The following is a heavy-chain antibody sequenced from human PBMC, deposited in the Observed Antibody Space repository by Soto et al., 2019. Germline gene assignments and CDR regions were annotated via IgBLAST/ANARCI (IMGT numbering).Heavy chain of an antibody. CDR2: ISYDGSNK. Sequence: GGSLRVSCAASGFNFSSYARHWVRQAPGKGLEWVAVISYDGSNKYYADSVKGRFTISRDNSKNTLYLQMNSLRAEDTAVYYCARETGYSYGYDYWGQGTLVTVSS. J-gene: IGHJ4*02. CDR3: ARETGYSYGYDY. CDR1: GFNFSSYA. D-gene: IGHD5-18*01. V-gene: IGHV3-30-3*01.